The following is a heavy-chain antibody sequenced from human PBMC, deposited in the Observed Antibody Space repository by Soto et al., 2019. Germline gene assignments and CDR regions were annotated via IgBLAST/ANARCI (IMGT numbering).Heavy chain of an antibody. CDR1: GGTFSSYA. Sequence: QVQLVQSGAEVKKPGSSVKVSCKASGGTFSSYAISWVRQAPGQGLEWMGGIIPIFGTANYAQKFQGRVTITADESTSTAYMERSSLRSEDTAVYYCARSHDYSNRDAAYYFDYWGQGTLVTVSS. D-gene: IGHD4-4*01. CDR3: ARSHDYSNRDAAYYFDY. CDR2: IIPIFGTA. V-gene: IGHV1-69*12. J-gene: IGHJ4*02.